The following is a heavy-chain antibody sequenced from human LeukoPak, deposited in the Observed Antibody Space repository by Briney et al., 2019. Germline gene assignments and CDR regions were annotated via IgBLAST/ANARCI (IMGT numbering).Heavy chain of an antibody. V-gene: IGHV3-23*01. CDR3: AKRGVVIRVILVGFHKEAYYFDS. CDR1: GITLSNYG. J-gene: IGHJ4*02. Sequence: GGSLRLSCAVSGITLSNYGMTWVRQAPGRGLEWVAGISDSGGRTNYADSVKGRFTISRDNPKNTLYLQMNSLRAEDTAVYFCAKRGVVIRVILVGFHKEAYYFDSWGQGALVTVSS. CDR2: ISDSGGRT. D-gene: IGHD3-22*01.